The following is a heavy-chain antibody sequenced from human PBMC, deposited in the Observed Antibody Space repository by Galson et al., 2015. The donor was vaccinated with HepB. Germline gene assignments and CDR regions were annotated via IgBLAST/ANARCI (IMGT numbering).Heavy chain of an antibody. V-gene: IGHV1-18*01. CDR2: ISAYNGNT. J-gene: IGHJ4*02. CDR1: GYTFTSYG. CDR3: ARDSGSYDYDDGGSFDY. Sequence: SVKVSCKASGYTFTSYGISWVRQAPGQGLEWMGWISAYNGNTNYAQKLQGRVTMTTDTSTSTAYMELRSLRSDDTAVYYCARDSGSYDYDDGGSFDYWGQGTLVTVSS. D-gene: IGHD1-26*01.